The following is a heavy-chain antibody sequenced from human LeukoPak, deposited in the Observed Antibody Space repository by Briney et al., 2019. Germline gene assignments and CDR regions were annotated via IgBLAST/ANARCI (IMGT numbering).Heavy chain of an antibody. CDR1: GYTFTGYH. V-gene: IGHV1-2*02. J-gene: IGHJ4*02. CDR2: INPTGGT. D-gene: IGHD3-22*01. Sequence: ASVNVSCKASGYTFTGYHMHWVRQAPGQGLEWMGWINPTGGTKYAQKFQGRVTMTRDTSISTAHMELSSLTSDDTAVYYCAREGRGDSGGFYKGYWGQGTLVTVSS. CDR3: AREGRGDSGGFYKGY.